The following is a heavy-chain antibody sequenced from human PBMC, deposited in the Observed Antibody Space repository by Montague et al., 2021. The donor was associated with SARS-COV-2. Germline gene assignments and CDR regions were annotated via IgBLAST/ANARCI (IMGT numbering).Heavy chain of an antibody. CDR1: GFTFSSYG. CDR3: ARVVSNYYGMDV. V-gene: IGHV3-33*01. CDR2: IWYDGSNK. J-gene: IGHJ6*02. Sequence: SLRLSCAASGFTFSSYGMHWVRQAPGKGLEWVAVIWYDGSNKYYADSVKGRFTISRDNSKNTLYLQMNSLRAEDTAVYHCARVVSNYYGMDVWGQGTTVTVSS. D-gene: IGHD2-21*01.